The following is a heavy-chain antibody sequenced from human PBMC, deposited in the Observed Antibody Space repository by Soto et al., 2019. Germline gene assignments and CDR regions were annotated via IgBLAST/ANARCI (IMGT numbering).Heavy chain of an antibody. CDR3: ARVVKAFGDLGGY. CDR1: GFTFSSYS. D-gene: IGHD3-10*01. J-gene: IGHJ4*02. CDR2: ISSSSSTI. V-gene: IGHV3-48*01. Sequence: EVQLVESGGGLVQPGGSLRLSCAASGFTFSSYSMNWVRQAPGKGLEWVSYISSSSSTIYYADSVKGRFTISRDNAKNSLYLQMNSLRAEDTAVYYCARVVKAFGDLGGYWGQGTLVTVSS.